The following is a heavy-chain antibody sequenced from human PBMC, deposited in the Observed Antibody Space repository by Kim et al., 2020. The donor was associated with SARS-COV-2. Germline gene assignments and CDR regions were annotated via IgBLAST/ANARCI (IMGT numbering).Heavy chain of an antibody. Sequence: KDYEDSVKGRFTIARDNAKNSLYLQMNSLRAEDTAVYYCARATRQWLVPHWGQGTLVTVSS. D-gene: IGHD6-19*01. J-gene: IGHJ4*02. V-gene: IGHV3-11*01. CDR2: K. CDR3: ARATRQWLVPH.